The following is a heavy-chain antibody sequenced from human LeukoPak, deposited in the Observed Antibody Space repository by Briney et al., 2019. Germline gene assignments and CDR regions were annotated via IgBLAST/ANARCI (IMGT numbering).Heavy chain of an antibody. J-gene: IGHJ5*02. CDR3: AKPGFYSGYDSRTSPNWFDP. Sequence: PGGSLRLSCAASGFTFSSYAMSWVRQAPGKGREWVSAISGSGGSTYYADSVKGRFTISRDNSKNTLYLQMNSLRAEDTAVYYCAKPGFYSGYDSRTSPNWFDPWGQGTLVTVSS. CDR1: GFTFSSYA. D-gene: IGHD5-12*01. V-gene: IGHV3-23*01. CDR2: ISGSGGST.